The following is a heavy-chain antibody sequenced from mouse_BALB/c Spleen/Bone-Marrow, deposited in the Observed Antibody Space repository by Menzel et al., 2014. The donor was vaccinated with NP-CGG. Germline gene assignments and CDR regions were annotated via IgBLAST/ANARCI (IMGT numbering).Heavy chain of an antibody. CDR1: GFTFSDYY. CDR2: ISNGGSYT. CDR3: ARDSLYYYGSSRGYFDV. V-gene: IGHV5-4*02. J-gene: IGHJ1*01. Sequence: EVQRVESGGGLMKPGGSLKLSCAASGFTFSDYYMYWVRQTPEKRLEWVATISNGGSYTYYPDSVKGRFTISRDNAKNNLYLQMSSLKSEDTAMYYCARDSLYYYGSSRGYFDVWGAGTTVTVSS. D-gene: IGHD1-1*01.